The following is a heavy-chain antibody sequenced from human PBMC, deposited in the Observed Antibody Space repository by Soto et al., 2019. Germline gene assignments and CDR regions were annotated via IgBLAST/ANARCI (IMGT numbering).Heavy chain of an antibody. CDR1: GFTFSSYG. V-gene: IGHV3-30*18. D-gene: IGHD3-3*01. CDR3: AKGPVTIFGVLYGMDV. Sequence: GGSLRLSCAASGFTFSSYGMHWVRQAPGKGLEWVAVISYDGSNKYYADSVKGRFTISRDNSKNTLYLQMNSLRAEDTAVYYCAKGPVTIFGVLYGMDVWGQGTTVTVSS. J-gene: IGHJ6*02. CDR2: ISYDGSNK.